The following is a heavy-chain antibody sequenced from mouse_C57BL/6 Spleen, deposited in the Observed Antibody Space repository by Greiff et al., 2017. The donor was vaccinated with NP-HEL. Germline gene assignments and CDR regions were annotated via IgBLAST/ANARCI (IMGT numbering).Heavy chain of an antibody. CDR2: INPNYGTT. Sequence: VQLKESGPELVKPGASVKISCKASGYSFTDYNMNWVKQSNGKSLEWIGVINPNYGTTSYNQKFKGKATLTVDQSSSTAYMQLNSLTSEDSAVYCCARLGTTVAGAMDYWGQGTSVTVSS. V-gene: IGHV1-39*01. CDR1: GYSFTDYN. J-gene: IGHJ4*01. CDR3: ARLGTTVAGAMDY. D-gene: IGHD1-1*01.